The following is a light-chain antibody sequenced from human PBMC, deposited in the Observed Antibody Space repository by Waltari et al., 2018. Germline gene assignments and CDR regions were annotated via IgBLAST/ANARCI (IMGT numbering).Light chain of an antibody. Sequence: SSELTQDPAVSVALGQTVRITCRGDSLRRYYASWFQQKPGHAPVLLIYGKHNRPSGIPDRFSDSSSGDTASLTIAGAQAEDEADYYCNSRDSSGSHHWVVGCGTKVSVL. J-gene: IGLJ3*02. CDR3: NSRDSSGSHHWV. CDR2: GKH. V-gene: IGLV3-19*01. CDR1: SLRRYY.